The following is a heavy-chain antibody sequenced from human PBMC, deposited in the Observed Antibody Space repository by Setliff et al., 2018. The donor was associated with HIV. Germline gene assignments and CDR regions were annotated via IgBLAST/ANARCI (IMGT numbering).Heavy chain of an antibody. CDR2: TNNDGSIT. D-gene: IGHD1-7*01. V-gene: IGHV3-74*01. CDR1: GFTLGDHW. Sequence: ASETLSLSCAASGFTLGDHWMHWVRQVPGKGLVWVSRTNNDGSITNYADFVKGRFTMSRDSAKNTLYLQMNSLRVEDTAVYYCVKWNYPNSWGQGTLVTVSS. J-gene: IGHJ4*02. CDR3: VKWNYPNS.